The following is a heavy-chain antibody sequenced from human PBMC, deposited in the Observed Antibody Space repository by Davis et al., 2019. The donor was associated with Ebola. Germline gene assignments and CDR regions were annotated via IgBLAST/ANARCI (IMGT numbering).Heavy chain of an antibody. D-gene: IGHD6-19*01. CDR3: ARVGGWYPYFDY. J-gene: IGHJ4*02. CDR1: GYTFTGDF. V-gene: IGHV1-2*06. Sequence: ASVKVSCKASGYTFTGDFMHWVRQAPGQGLEWMGRINPYSGGTDYAQKLQGRVTMTTDTSTSTAYMELRSLRSDDTAVYYCARVGGWYPYFDYWGQGTLVTVPS. CDR2: INPYSGGT.